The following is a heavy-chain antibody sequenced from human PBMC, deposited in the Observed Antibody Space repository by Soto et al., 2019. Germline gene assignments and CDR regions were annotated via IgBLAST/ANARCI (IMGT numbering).Heavy chain of an antibody. J-gene: IGHJ5*02. CDR2: IYYSGST. CDR1: GGSISSSSYY. D-gene: IGHD3-22*01. CDR3: ARDAKEITMIVVAEGVFDP. V-gene: IGHV4-39*02. Sequence: PSETLSLTCXVSGGSISSSSYYWGGIRQPPGKGLEWIGSIYYSGSTYYNPSLKSRITINPDTSKNQFSLQLNSVTPEDTAVYYCARDAKEITMIVVAEGVFDPWGQGTLVTVSS.